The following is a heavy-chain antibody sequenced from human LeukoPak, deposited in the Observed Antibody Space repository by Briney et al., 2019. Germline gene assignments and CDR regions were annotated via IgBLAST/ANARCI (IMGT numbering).Heavy chain of an antibody. CDR1: GFTFSSYW. J-gene: IGHJ4*02. Sequence: GGSLRLSCAASGFTFSSYWMHWVRQAPGKGLVWVSRINSDGSSTSYADSVKGRFTISRDNAKNTLYLQMNSLRAEDTAVYYCAGSRGSYDIFDYWGQGTLVTVSS. CDR2: INSDGSST. CDR3: AGSRGSYDIFDY. V-gene: IGHV3-74*01. D-gene: IGHD1-26*01.